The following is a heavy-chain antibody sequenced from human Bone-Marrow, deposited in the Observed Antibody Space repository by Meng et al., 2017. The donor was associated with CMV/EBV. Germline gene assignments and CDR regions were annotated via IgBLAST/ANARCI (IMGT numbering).Heavy chain of an antibody. D-gene: IGHD3-22*01. V-gene: IGHV4-34*01. CDR3: ARGVDYYDSSGYYY. CDR1: GGSFSGYY. Sequence: QLQQWGAGLLKPLETLSLTCAVVGGSFSGYYWRWIRQPPGQGLEWIGEINHSGSTNYNPSLKSRVTISVDTSKNQFSLKLSSVTAADTAVYYCARGVDYYDSSGYYYWGQGTLVTVSS. J-gene: IGHJ4*02. CDR2: INHSGST.